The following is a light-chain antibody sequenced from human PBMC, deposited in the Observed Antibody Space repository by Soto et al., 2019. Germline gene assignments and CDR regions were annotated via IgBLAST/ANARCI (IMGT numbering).Light chain of an antibody. Sequence: DVQMTQSPSTLSASVGDRVTITCRASQSISSWLAWYQQKPGKAPNLLIYKASSLESGVPSRFSWSGSGTEFTLTISSLQPDDFATNYWQQYNSYSPVTFGGGTKVEIK. CDR3: QQYNSYSPVT. V-gene: IGKV1-5*03. CDR1: QSISSW. CDR2: KAS. J-gene: IGKJ4*01.